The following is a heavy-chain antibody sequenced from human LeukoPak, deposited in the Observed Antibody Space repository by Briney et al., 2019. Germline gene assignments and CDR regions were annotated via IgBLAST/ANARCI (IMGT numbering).Heavy chain of an antibody. Sequence: GSLRLSCAASGFTFSSYSMNWVRQAPGKGLEWIGYTHYSGSTDKNPSLWSRVTMSVDTSKNQFSLKLSSVTAADTAVYYCARVGSDGSYYYYYYMDVWGKGTTVTVSS. J-gene: IGHJ6*03. V-gene: IGHV4-59*12. CDR1: GFTFSSYS. CDR2: THYSGST. D-gene: IGHD1-26*01. CDR3: ARVGSDGSYYYYYYMDV.